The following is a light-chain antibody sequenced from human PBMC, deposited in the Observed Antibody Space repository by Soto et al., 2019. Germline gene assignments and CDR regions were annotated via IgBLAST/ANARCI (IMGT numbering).Light chain of an antibody. CDR2: AAS. CDR3: QKYDSAPWT. V-gene: IGKV1-27*01. Sequence: DIQMTQSPSSLSASVRDRVTITCRASQGISNYLAWYQQKPGKVPKLLIYAASTLQSAVPSRFSGSGSGTDFTITISSRQPEDVATYYCQKYDSAPWTFGQGTKVEIK. CDR1: QGISNY. J-gene: IGKJ1*01.